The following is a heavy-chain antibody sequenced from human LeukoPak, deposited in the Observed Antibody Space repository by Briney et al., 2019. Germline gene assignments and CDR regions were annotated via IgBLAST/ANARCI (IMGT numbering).Heavy chain of an antibody. CDR3: AREKGWELLVHYYGMDV. Sequence: SETLSLTCTVSGGSISSSSYYWGWIRQPPGKGLEWIGSIYYSGSTYYNPSLKSRVTISVDTSKNQFSLKLSSVTAADTAVYYCAREKGWELLVHYYGMDVWGQGTTVTVSS. J-gene: IGHJ6*02. CDR2: IYYSGST. D-gene: IGHD1-26*01. CDR1: GGSISSSSYY. V-gene: IGHV4-39*02.